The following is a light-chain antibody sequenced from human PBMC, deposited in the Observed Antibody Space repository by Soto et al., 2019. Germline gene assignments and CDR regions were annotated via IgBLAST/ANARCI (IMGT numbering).Light chain of an antibody. J-gene: IGKJ4*01. CDR3: QQLNSLPFC. CDR2: DAS. Sequence: DIQLTQSPSFLSASVGDRVTITCRASQGINSHLAWYQQMPGKVPNLLIYDASTVQGGVPSRFSGSGSGTEFNLTISSLKPEDFAAYYCQQLNSLPFCFGGGTKVEIK. V-gene: IGKV1-9*01. CDR1: QGINSH.